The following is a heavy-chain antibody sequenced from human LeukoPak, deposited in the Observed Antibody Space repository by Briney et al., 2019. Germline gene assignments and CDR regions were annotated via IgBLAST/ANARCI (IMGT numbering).Heavy chain of an antibody. Sequence: KSSETLSLTCTVSGGSISTYYWSWIRQPAGKGLEWIGRIHTSGNSDYNPSLKSRVTMSVDTSKNQFSLKVRSVTAADTAVYYCASSRHNYYDSSPSGYWGEGTLVTVSS. CDR2: IHTSGNS. CDR3: ASSRHNYYDSSPSGY. V-gene: IGHV4-4*07. CDR1: GGSISTYY. J-gene: IGHJ4*02. D-gene: IGHD3-22*01.